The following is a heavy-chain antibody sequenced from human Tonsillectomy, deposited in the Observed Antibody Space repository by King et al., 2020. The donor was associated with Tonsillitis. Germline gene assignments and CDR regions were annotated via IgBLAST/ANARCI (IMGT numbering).Heavy chain of an antibody. CDR1: GGSFSGYY. D-gene: IGHD3-22*01. CDR2: INHGGST. CDR3: ARRLGYFDTSAYHFDY. V-gene: IGHV4-34*01. Sequence: VQLQQWGAGLLKPSETLSLTCAVYGGSFSGYYWNWIRQPPGKGLEWIGEINHGGSTNYNPPLKSRCTISLDTSKNQFSLQLNSVTAADTAVYYCARRLGYFDTSAYHFDYWGQGTLVTVSS. J-gene: IGHJ4*02.